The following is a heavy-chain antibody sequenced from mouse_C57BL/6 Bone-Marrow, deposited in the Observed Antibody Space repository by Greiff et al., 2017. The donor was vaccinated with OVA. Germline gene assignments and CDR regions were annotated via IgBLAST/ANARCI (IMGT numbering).Heavy chain of an antibody. D-gene: IGHD1-1*01. CDR1: GFTFTDYY. Sequence: EVKLMESGGGLVQPGGSLSLSCAASGFTFTDYYMSWVRQPPGKALEWLGFIRNKANGYTTEYSASVKGRFTISRDNSQSILYLQMNALRAEDSATYYCARSSYGSSYYFDYWGQGTTLTVSS. CDR3: ARSSYGSSYYFDY. CDR2: IRNKANGYTT. J-gene: IGHJ2*01. V-gene: IGHV7-3*01.